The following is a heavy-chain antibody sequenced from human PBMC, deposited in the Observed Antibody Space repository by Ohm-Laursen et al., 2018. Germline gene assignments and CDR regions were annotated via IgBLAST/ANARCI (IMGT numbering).Heavy chain of an antibody. D-gene: IGHD2-2*02. CDR3: ARGKYTAFDI. Sequence: EASVKVSCKASGYTFTSYGISWVRQAPGQGLEWLGRAYRGSNDYAVSLKSRITINPDTSKNQFSLHLNSVTPEDTAVYYCARGKYTAFDIWGQGTKVTVSS. J-gene: IGHJ3*02. V-gene: IGHV1-18*01. CDR1: GYTFTSYG. CDR2: RAYRGSN.